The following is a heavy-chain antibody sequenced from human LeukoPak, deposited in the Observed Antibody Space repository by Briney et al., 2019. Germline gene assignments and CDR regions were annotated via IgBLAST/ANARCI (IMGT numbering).Heavy chain of an antibody. D-gene: IGHD1-26*01. CDR2: IHYTGST. CDR3: ARLLAGAALH. CDR1: GGSITSSSHF. Sequence: SETLSLTCTVSGGSITSSSHFWAWIRQPPGQGLEWIASIHYTGSTFYSPSLQSRVTISVDTSKNQFSLKLSSVTAADTAVYHCARLLAGAALHWGQGTMVSVSS. V-gene: IGHV4-39*07. J-gene: IGHJ3*01.